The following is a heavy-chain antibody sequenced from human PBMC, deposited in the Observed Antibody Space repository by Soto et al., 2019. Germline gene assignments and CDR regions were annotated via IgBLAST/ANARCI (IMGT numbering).Heavy chain of an antibody. CDR3: AKEDV. J-gene: IGHJ6*02. CDR2: ISYDGSNK. CDR1: GFTFSSYG. V-gene: IGHV3-30*18. Sequence: QVQLVESGGGVVQPGRSLRLSCAASGFTFSSYGMHWVRQAPGKGLEWVAVISYDGSNKYYADSVKGRFTISRDNSKNTLYLQMNSLRAEDTAVYYCAKEDVGGQGTTVTVSS.